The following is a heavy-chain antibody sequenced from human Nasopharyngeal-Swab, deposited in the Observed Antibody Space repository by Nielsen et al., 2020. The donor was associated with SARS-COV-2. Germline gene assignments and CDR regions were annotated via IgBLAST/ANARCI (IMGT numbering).Heavy chain of an antibody. V-gene: IGHV4-59*12. J-gene: IGHJ4*02. CDR3: ARGRAAAVDY. D-gene: IGHD6-13*01. CDR2: IYYSGST. Sequence: WIRQPPGKGLEWIGYIYYSGSTNYNPSLKSRVTISVDTSKNQFSLKLSSVTAADTAVYYYARGRAAAVDYWGQGTLVTVSS.